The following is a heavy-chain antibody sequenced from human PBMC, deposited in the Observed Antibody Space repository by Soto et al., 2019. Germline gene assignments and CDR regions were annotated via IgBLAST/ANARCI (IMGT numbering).Heavy chain of an antibody. D-gene: IGHD3-10*01. J-gene: IGHJ6*02. CDR3: ARGGGYGYGMDV. Sequence: GGSLRLSCTASGFTFKNYGLDWVRQAPGKGLEWVSYISHSSLVIYYADSVKGRFTISRDDAKNSLYLQMNSLRAEDTAVYYWARGGGYGYGMDVWGQGTTVTVSS. CDR1: GFTFKNYG. V-gene: IGHV3-48*01. CDR2: ISHSSLVI.